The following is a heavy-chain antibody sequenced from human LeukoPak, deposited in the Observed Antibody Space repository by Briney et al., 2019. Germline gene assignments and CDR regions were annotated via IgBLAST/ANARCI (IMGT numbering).Heavy chain of an antibody. CDR1: GGTFSSYA. V-gene: IGHV1-69*05. Sequence: SVKVSCKASGGTFSSYAISWVRQAPGQGLEWMGGIIPIFGTANYAQKFQGRVTITTDESTSTAYTELSSLRSEDTAVYYCARDRSSGYYYDYFDYWGQGTLVTVSS. D-gene: IGHD3-22*01. CDR2: IIPIFGTA. J-gene: IGHJ4*02. CDR3: ARDRSSGYYYDYFDY.